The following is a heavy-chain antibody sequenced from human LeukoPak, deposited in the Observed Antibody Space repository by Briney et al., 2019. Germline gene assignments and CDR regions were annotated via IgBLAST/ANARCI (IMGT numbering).Heavy chain of an antibody. V-gene: IGHV4-39*07. CDR2: IYFSGGT. CDR3: ARDAGSAARPPYYYYYMDV. Sequence: PSETLSLTCTVSGDSISSSNCYWGWIRQPPGKGLEWIGSIYFSGGTYYNASLKSRVTISVDTSKNQFSLKLSSVTAADTAVYYCARDAGSAARPPYYYYYMDVWGKGTTVTISS. J-gene: IGHJ6*03. CDR1: GDSISSSNCY. D-gene: IGHD6-25*01.